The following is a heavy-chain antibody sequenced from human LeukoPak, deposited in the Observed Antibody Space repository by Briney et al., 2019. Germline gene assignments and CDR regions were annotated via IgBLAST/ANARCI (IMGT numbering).Heavy chain of an antibody. CDR3: AKGLIPYYYYGMDV. J-gene: IGHJ6*02. CDR2: ISGSGGST. Sequence: PGGSLRLSCAASGFXFSSYAFNWVRQAPGRGLEWVSGISGSGGSTHYADSVKGRFTISRDNSKNTLHLQMNSLRAEDTAVYYCAKGLIPYYYYGMDVWGQGTTVTVSS. V-gene: IGHV3-23*01. CDR1: GFXFSSYA. D-gene: IGHD2-21*01.